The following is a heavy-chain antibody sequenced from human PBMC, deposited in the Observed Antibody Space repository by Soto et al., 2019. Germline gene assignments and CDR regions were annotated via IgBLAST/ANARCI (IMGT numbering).Heavy chain of an antibody. Sequence: PSETLSLACAVYGGSFSGYYWSWIRQPQGKGLEWIGEINHSGSTNYNPSLKSRVTISVDTSKNQFSLKLSSVTAADTAVYYCARGDYGGNAYDAFDIWGQGTMVTVSS. D-gene: IGHD4-17*01. V-gene: IGHV4-34*01. J-gene: IGHJ3*02. CDR1: GGSFSGYY. CDR2: INHSGST. CDR3: ARGDYGGNAYDAFDI.